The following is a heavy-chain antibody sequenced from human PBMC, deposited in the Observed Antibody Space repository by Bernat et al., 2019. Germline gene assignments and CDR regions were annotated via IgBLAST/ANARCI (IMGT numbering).Heavy chain of an antibody. J-gene: IGHJ4*02. D-gene: IGHD4-17*01. CDR2: ISSSSITI. Sequence: EVQLVESGGGLVQPGGSLRLSCAASGFTFNTYSMNWVRQAPGKGLEWLSYISSSSITIYYADSVKGRFTISRDNAKNSLYLQMNSLRAEDTAVYYCARATPTGDYEDYWGQGTLVTVSS. CDR1: GFTFNTYS. CDR3: ARATPTGDYEDY. V-gene: IGHV3-48*04.